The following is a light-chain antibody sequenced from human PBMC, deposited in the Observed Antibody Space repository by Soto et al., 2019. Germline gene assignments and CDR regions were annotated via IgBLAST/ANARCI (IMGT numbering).Light chain of an antibody. V-gene: IGKV2-28*01. Sequence: IVMTQSPLSLPVTPGQPSSISCRSSHSLLHSNGYNYLDWYLQTPGHSPQPLIYLGYNRASGVPDRFSGSGSGTDFTLKISRVQAEDVGVYYCIHALQTLTFGQGTRLEI. CDR2: LGY. J-gene: IGKJ5*01. CDR1: HSLLHSNGYNY. CDR3: IHALQTLT.